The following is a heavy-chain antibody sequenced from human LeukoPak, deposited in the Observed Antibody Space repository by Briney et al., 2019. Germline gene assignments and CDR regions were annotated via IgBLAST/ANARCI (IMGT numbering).Heavy chain of an antibody. CDR2: LYPGDSDT. D-gene: IGHD6-19*01. J-gene: IGHJ1*01. CDR3: ARPSIAVAGTGDFQH. V-gene: IGHV5-51*01. CDR1: GYSFTSYW. Sequence: GESLKISCKGSGYSFTSYWIGWVRQMPGKGLEWMGILYPGDSDTRYSPSFQGQVTISADKSISTAYLQWSSLKASDTAMYYCARPSIAVAGTGDFQHWGQGTLVTVSS.